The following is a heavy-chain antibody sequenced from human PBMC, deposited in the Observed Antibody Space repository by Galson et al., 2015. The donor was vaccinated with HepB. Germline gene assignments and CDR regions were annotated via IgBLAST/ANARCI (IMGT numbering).Heavy chain of an antibody. D-gene: IGHD6-13*01. V-gene: IGHV1-69*10. CDR1: GASFSTSV. CDR3: AKGGGQQLVNWFDP. J-gene: IGHJ5*02. Sequence: SVTVSCKASGASFSTSVISWVRQAPGEGLEWMGGIIPMIGIANYAQKFQVRVTISADESTSTAYLELNSLRSDDTATYYCAKGGGQQLVNWFDPWGQGTLVTVSS. CDR2: IIPMIGIA.